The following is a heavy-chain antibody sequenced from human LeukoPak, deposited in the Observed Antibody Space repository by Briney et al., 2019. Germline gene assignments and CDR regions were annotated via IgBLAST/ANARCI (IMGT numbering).Heavy chain of an antibody. CDR2: IIPIFGTA. D-gene: IGHD6-6*01. J-gene: IGHJ4*02. CDR1: RGTFSSHA. Sequence: GASVKVSCKASRGTFSSHAISWVRQAPGQGLEWMGGIIPIFGTANYAQKFQGRVTITTDESTSTAYMELSSLRSEDTAVYYCARGRLGFKYSSSPLGSSYFDYWGQGTLVTVSS. CDR3: ARGRLGFKYSSSPLGSSYFDY. V-gene: IGHV1-69*05.